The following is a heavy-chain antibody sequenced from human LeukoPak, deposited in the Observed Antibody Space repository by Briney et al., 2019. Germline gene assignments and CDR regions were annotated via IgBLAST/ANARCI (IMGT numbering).Heavy chain of an antibody. CDR2: ISSSSSYI. D-gene: IGHD3-10*01. J-gene: IGHJ6*02. CDR1: GLTFSSYS. CDR3: ARDEKLLWFGELTYYYGMDV. V-gene: IGHV3-21*01. Sequence: PGGSLRLSCAASGLTFSSYSMNWVRQAPGKGLEWVSSISSSSSYIYYADSVKGRFTISRDNAKNSLYLQMNSLRAEDTAVYYCARDEKLLWFGELTYYYGMDVWGQGTTVTVSS.